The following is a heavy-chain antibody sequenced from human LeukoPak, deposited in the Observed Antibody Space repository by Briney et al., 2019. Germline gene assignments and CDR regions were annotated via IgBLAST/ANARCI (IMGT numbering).Heavy chain of an antibody. CDR1: GYTFTSYD. CDR2: MNPNSGNT. Sequence: ASLKVSCKASGYTFTSYDINWVRQATGQGLEWMGWMNPNSGNTGYAQKFKGRVTMTRNTSISTAYMELSSLRSEDTAVYYCARAGGYCGRISCPYYFDYWGQGSLVAVSS. CDR3: ARAGGYCGRISCPYYFDY. J-gene: IGHJ4*02. D-gene: IGHD2-15*01. V-gene: IGHV1-8*01.